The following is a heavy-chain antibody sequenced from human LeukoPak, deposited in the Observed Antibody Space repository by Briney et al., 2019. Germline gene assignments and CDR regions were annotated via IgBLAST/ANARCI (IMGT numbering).Heavy chain of an antibody. CDR3: ARDPPDYGTDY. V-gene: IGHV3-7*01. CDR2: IKQDGSEK. J-gene: IGHJ4*02. D-gene: IGHD4-17*01. Sequence: GGSLRLSCAASGFTSSSYWMSWVRQAPGKGLEWVANIKQDGSEKYYVDSVKGRFTISRDNAKNSLYLQMNSLRAEDTAVYYCARDPPDYGTDYWGQGTLVTVSS. CDR1: GFTSSSYW.